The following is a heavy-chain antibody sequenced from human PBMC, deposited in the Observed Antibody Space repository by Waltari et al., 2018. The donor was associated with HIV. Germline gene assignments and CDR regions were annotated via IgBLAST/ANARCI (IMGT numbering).Heavy chain of an antibody. D-gene: IGHD2-8*02. CDR1: GYTFTSYA. CDR3: ARAESSIVLATKNAFDI. V-gene: IGHV1-3*01. Sequence: QVQLVQSGAEVKKPGASVKVSCKASGYTFTSYAMHWVRQAPGQRLEWMGWINAGNGNTKYSQKFQGRVTITRDTSASTAYMELSSLRSEDTAVYYCARAESSIVLATKNAFDIWGQGTMVTVSS. CDR2: INAGNGNT. J-gene: IGHJ3*02.